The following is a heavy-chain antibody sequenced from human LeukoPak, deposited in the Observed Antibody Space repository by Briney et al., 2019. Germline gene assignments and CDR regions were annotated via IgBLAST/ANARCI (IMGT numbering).Heavy chain of an antibody. CDR2: IQYDASNE. Sequence: GVLRLSCAASGFTFSHYGMHWVRQTPGRGLEWVAFIQYDASNEYYADSVKGRVSISRDNSKNTLFLQMNSLRPEDTALYYCAKASVGAFDIWGQGTMVTVSS. J-gene: IGHJ3*02. CDR1: GFTFSHYG. V-gene: IGHV3-30*02. CDR3: AKASVGAFDI.